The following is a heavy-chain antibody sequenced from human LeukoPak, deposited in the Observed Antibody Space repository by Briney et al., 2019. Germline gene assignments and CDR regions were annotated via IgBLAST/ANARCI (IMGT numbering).Heavy chain of an antibody. CDR1: GGSISSGDYY. CDR2: IYYSGST. CDR3: ARDRGDGYNHYFDY. D-gene: IGHD5-24*01. Sequence: SETLSLTCTVSGGSISSGDYYWSWIRQPPGKGLEWIGYIYYSGSTYYNPSLKSRVTISVDTSKNQFSLKLSSVTAADTAVYYCARDRGDGYNHYFDYWGQGTLVTVSS. J-gene: IGHJ4*02. V-gene: IGHV4-30-4*02.